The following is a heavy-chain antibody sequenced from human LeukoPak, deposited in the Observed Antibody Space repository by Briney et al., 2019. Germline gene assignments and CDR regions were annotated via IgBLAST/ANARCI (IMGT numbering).Heavy chain of an antibody. CDR1: GGSISSSSYY. CDR2: IYYSRST. V-gene: IGHV4-39*01. D-gene: IGHD1-26*01. CDR3: ATLWGLVGATIPRDN. J-gene: IGHJ4*02. Sequence: SETLSLTCTVSGGSISSSSYYWGWIRQPPGKGLEWIGSIYYSRSTYSNTSLKSRVTISVDTSKNQFSLKLSSVTTADTAVYYCATLWGLVGATIPRDNWGQGTLVTVSS.